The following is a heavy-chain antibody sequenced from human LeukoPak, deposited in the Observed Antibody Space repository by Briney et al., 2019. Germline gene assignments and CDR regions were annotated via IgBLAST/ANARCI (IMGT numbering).Heavy chain of an antibody. J-gene: IGHJ5*02. CDR1: GFTFSNYY. V-gene: IGHV3-11*01. D-gene: IGHD1-7*01. Sequence: GGSLRLSCAASGFTFSNYYMSWIRQAPGKGLVWVSYISSRSSNKYYADSVKGRFTISRDNAKNSLYLQMSSLRAEDTAVYYCAKLPDYILELKTWFDPWGQGTLVTVSS. CDR2: ISSRSSNK. CDR3: AKLPDYILELKTWFDP.